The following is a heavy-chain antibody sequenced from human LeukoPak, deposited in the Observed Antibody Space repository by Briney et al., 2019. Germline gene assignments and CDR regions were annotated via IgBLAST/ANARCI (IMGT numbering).Heavy chain of an antibody. D-gene: IGHD2-2*01. CDR3: AREGGTVVVGRFDY. Sequence: GGSLRLSCAASGIDFRASGMHWVRQAPGMGLEWVTFILTDGSDKYYAASVAGRFTISRDNSKNTVYLHMNSLRPDDTALYYCAREGGTVVVGRFDYWGQGTLVTVSS. CDR1: GIDFRASG. V-gene: IGHV3-30*02. CDR2: ILTDGSDK. J-gene: IGHJ4*02.